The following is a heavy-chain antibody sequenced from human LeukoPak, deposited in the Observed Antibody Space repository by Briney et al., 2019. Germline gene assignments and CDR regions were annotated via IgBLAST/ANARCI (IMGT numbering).Heavy chain of an antibody. CDR1: GFTFSSYW. J-gene: IGHJ4*02. CDR3: ASSGRVAAAGPRL. CDR2: IKQDGSVK. Sequence: PGGSLRLSCAASGFTFSSYWMSWVRQAPGKGLEWVANIKQDGSVKYYVDSVKGRFTISRDNAKNSLYLQMNSLRAEDTAVYYCASSGRVAAAGPRLRGQGTLVTVSS. V-gene: IGHV3-7*01. D-gene: IGHD6-13*01.